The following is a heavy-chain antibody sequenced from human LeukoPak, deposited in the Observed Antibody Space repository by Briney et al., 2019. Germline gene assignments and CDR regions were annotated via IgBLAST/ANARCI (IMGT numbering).Heavy chain of an antibody. V-gene: IGHV3-23*01. Sequence: PGGSLRLSCAASGFTFSSYGMSWVRQAPGKGLEWVSAISGSGGSTYYADSVKGRFTISRDNSKNTPYLQMNSLRAEDTAVYYCARGSPLNYYDSSGYYPYWGQGTLVTVSS. CDR1: GFTFSSYG. D-gene: IGHD3-22*01. CDR2: ISGSGGST. CDR3: ARGSPLNYYDSSGYYPY. J-gene: IGHJ4*02.